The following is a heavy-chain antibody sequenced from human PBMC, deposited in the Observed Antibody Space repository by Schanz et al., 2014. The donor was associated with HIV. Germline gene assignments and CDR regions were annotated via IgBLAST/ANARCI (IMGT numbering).Heavy chain of an antibody. CDR2: MIWNNGI. D-gene: IGHD2-15*01. CDR1: GFIFSDYS. Sequence: EVQLVESGGGLFQPGGSLRLSCAASGFIFSDYSMNWVRQAPGKGLEWVAHMIWNNGIYYADSVKGRLTISRDNSENTLYLQMNSLRAEDTAVYYCALSRPSGYGGSWYFDLWGRGTLVAVSS. J-gene: IGHJ2*01. CDR3: ALSRPSGYGGSWYFDL. V-gene: IGHV3-48*04.